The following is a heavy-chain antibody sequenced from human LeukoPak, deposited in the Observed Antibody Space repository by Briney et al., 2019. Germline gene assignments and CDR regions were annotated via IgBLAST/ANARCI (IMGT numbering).Heavy chain of an antibody. D-gene: IGHD4-17*01. CDR2: IYYSGST. J-gene: IGHJ3*02. CDR3: ARDLRATVDAFDI. V-gene: IGHV4-59*01. Sequence: SQTLSLTCTVSGGSISSYYWSWIRQPPGKGLEWIGYIYYSGSTNYNPSLKSRVTISVDTSKNQFSLKLSSVTAADTAVYYCARDLRATVDAFDIWGQGTMVTVSS. CDR1: GGSISSYY.